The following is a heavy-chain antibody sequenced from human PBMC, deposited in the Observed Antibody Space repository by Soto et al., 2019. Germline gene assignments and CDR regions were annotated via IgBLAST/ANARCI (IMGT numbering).Heavy chain of an antibody. CDR1: GGSFSGYY. Sequence: PSETLSLTCAVYGGSFSGYYWSWIRQPPGKGLEWIGEINHSGSTNYNPSLKSRVTISVDTSKNQFSLKLSSVTAADTAVYYCARGPRNYYYGSGSYFDYWGQGTLVTVSS. D-gene: IGHD3-10*01. J-gene: IGHJ4*02. V-gene: IGHV4-34*01. CDR2: INHSGST. CDR3: ARGPRNYYYGSGSYFDY.